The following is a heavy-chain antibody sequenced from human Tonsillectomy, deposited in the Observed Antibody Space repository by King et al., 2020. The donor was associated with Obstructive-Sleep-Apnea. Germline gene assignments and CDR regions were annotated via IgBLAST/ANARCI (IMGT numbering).Heavy chain of an antibody. Sequence: QLVQSGAEVKKPGASVKVSCKASGYTFTGYAIHWVRQAPGQRLKWMGWINAGNGDRKYSQKFQGRVTITRDTSASTAYIQLSSLTSEDTAVYFCARAFLGFCSGYSCSYDMDVWGQGTTVTVSS. D-gene: IGHD2-15*01. J-gene: IGHJ6*02. CDR2: INAGNGDR. CDR1: GYTFTGYA. V-gene: IGHV1-3*01. CDR3: ARAFLGFCSGYSCSYDMDV.